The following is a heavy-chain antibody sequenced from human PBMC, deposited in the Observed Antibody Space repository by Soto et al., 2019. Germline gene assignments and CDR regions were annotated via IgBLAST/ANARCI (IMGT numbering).Heavy chain of an antibody. CDR3: ARGPSVTNFDY. CDR2: INHSGST. J-gene: IGHJ4*02. CDR1: GGSFSGYD. D-gene: IGHD4-17*01. V-gene: IGHV4-34*01. Sequence: SETLSLTCAAYGGSFSGYDWSWIRQPPGKGLEWIGEINHSGSTNYNPSLKSRVTISVDTSKNQFSLKLSSVTAADTAVYYCARGPSVTNFDYWGQGTLVTVSS.